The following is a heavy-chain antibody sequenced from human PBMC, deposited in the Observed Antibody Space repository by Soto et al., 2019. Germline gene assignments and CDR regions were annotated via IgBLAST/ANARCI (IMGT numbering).Heavy chain of an antibody. CDR3: ANFGIVGAAR. J-gene: IGHJ4*02. D-gene: IGHD1-26*01. Sequence: GGSLRLSCAASGFTFTNYEMNWVRQAPGKGLEWISYISSSGKTISYADSVKGRFTISRDNSKNTLYLQMNSLRAEDTAVYYCANFGIVGAARWGQGTLVTVS. V-gene: IGHV3-48*03. CDR2: ISSSGKTI. CDR1: GFTFTNYE.